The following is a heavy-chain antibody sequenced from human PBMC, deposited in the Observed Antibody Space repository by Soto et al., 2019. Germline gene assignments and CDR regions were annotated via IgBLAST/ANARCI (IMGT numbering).Heavy chain of an antibody. CDR1: GFTISSNY. V-gene: IGHV3-66*01. J-gene: IGHJ4*02. D-gene: IGHD3-9*01. CDR3: VRVLHADYNSFHCRLDY. Sequence: WGSLRLSCAVSGFTISSNYMSWVRQAPGKGLEWVSVIYSGGSTYYADSVKGRFTISRDNSKNTLYLQMNSLRAEDTAVYYCVRVLHADYNSFHCRLDYWGQGTLVTGSS. CDR2: IYSGGST.